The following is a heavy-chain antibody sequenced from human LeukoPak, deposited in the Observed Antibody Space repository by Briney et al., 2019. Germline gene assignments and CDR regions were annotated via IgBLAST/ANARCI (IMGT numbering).Heavy chain of an antibody. V-gene: IGHV5-51*01. CDR3: ARQGTGLLGRFCSGTNCPFDY. CDR2: IYPGDSDT. CDR1: GYSFTSYW. J-gene: IGHJ4*02. D-gene: IGHD2-2*01. Sequence: GESLKISCKGSGYSFTSYWIGWVRQMPGKGLEWMGIIYPGDSDTRYSPSFQGQVTISADKSISTAYPQWSSLKASDTAIYYCARQGTGLLGRFCSGTNCPFDYWGQGTLVTVSS.